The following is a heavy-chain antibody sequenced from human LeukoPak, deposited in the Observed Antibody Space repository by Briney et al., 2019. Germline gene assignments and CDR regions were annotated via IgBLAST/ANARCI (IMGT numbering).Heavy chain of an antibody. CDR3: ARVTYYDFSPSLAGPNWFDP. CDR1: GGSISSYY. Sequence: PSETLSLTCTVSGGSISSYYWSWIRQPPGKGLEWIGHIYYSGSTNYNPSLKSRVTISVDTSKNQFSLKLSSVTAAHTAVYYCARVTYYDFSPSLAGPNWFDPWGQGTLATVSS. V-gene: IGHV4-59*01. CDR2: IYYSGST. D-gene: IGHD3-3*01. J-gene: IGHJ5*02.